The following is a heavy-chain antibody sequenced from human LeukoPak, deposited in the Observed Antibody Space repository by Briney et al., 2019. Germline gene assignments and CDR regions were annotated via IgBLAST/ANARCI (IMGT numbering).Heavy chain of an antibody. CDR2: INAGNGNT. CDR3: ASPFRGVSGYDAYDI. J-gene: IGHJ3*02. V-gene: IGHV1-3*01. Sequence: VASVKVSCKASGYTFTTSVMHWVRQAPGQRLEWMGWINAGNGNTKCSQRFQGRVTITRDTSATTVYMDLSSLRSEDTAVYYCASPFRGVSGYDAYDIWGQGTLVTVS. D-gene: IGHD3-10*01. CDR1: GYTFTTSV.